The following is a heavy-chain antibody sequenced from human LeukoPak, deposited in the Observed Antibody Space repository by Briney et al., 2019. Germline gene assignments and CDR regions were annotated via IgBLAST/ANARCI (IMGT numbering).Heavy chain of an antibody. CDR2: ISGSGGST. D-gene: IGHD3-16*01. CDR3: AKGLRTGVGPYMGYHYYMDV. CDR1: GFIFSTYA. J-gene: IGHJ6*03. V-gene: IGHV3-23*01. Sequence: GGSLTLSCAASGFIFSTYAMSWVRQAPGKGLEWVSAISGSGGSTYYADSVKGRFTISRDNSKNTLYLQMNSLRAEDTAVYYCAKGLRTGVGPYMGYHYYMDVWGKGATVTVSS.